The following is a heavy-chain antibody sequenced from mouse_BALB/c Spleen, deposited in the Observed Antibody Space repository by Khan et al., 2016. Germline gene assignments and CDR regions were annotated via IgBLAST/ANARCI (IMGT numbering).Heavy chain of an antibody. CDR2: IDPANGNT. CDR1: GFNIKDTY. Sequence: LQLQQSGAELVKPGASVKLSCTASGFNIKDTYMHWVKQRPEQGLEWIGRIDPANGNTKYDPKFQGKATITADTTSNTAYLQLSSLTSEDTAVYYCARCAARAPYFDYWGQGTTHTVSS. V-gene: IGHV14-3*02. J-gene: IGHJ2*01. CDR3: ARCAARAPYFDY. D-gene: IGHD3-1*01.